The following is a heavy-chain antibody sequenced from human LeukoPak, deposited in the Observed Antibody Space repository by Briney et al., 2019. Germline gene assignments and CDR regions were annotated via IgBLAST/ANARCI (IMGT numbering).Heavy chain of an antibody. CDR2: IKEDGSEK. CDR3: ARYFRADTGNYYRSFDY. J-gene: IGHJ4*02. V-gene: IGHV3-7*05. Sequence: PGGSLRLSCAVSGFTFSDNWMSWVRQAPGKGLEWVANIKEDGSEKNYVDSVKGGFTISRDNAKNSLYLQMNSLRAEDTAVYYCARYFRADTGNYYRSFDYWGQGTLVTVSS. CDR1: GFTFSDNW. D-gene: IGHD1-26*01.